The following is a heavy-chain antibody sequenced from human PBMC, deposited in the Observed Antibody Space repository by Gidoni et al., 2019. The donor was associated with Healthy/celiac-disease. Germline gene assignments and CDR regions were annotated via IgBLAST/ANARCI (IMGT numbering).Heavy chain of an antibody. D-gene: IGHD6-19*01. J-gene: IGHJ3*02. Sequence: EVQLVESGGGLVQPGGALRLSCEASGFTFSRYWMSWVRQAPGKGLEWVANIKQDGSEKYYVDSVKGRFTISRDNAKNSLYLQMNSLRAEDTAVYYCARDMLAVAGSLSDAFDIWGQGTMVTVSS. CDR1: GFTFSRYW. V-gene: IGHV3-7*04. CDR2: IKQDGSEK. CDR3: ARDMLAVAGSLSDAFDI.